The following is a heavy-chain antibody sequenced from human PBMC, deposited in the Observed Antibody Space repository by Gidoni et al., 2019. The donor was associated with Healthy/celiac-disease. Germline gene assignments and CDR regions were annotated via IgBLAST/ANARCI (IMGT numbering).Heavy chain of an antibody. CDR1: GFSLSTSGVG. V-gene: IGHV2-5*01. Sequence: QITLKESGPTLVKPTQTLTLTCTFSGFSLSTSGVGVGWFRQPPGKALEWLALIYWNDDKRYSPSLKSRLTITKDTSKNQVVLTMTNMDPVDTATYYCAHRRIDSGRPEAFDIWGQGTMVTVSS. D-gene: IGHD1-26*01. CDR2: IYWNDDK. CDR3: AHRRIDSGRPEAFDI. J-gene: IGHJ3*02.